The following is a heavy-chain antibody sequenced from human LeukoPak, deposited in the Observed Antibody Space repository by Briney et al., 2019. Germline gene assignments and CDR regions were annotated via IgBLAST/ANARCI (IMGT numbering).Heavy chain of an antibody. CDR1: GFTFSNAW. CDR2: ISGSGGST. CDR3: AKSYSGNYHFDY. J-gene: IGHJ4*02. V-gene: IGHV3-23*01. D-gene: IGHD1-26*01. Sequence: GGSLRLSCAASGFTFSNAWMSWVRQAPGKGLEWVSGISGSGGSTYYADSVKGRFTISRDNSKNTLYLQMNSLRGEDTAVYYCAKSYSGNYHFDYWGQGTLVTVSS.